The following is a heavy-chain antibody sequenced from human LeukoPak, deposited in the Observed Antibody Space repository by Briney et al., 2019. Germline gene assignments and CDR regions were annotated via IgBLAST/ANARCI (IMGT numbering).Heavy chain of an antibody. Sequence: SETLSLTCTVSGGSISSYYWSWIRQPPGKGLEWIGYIYYSGSTNYNPSLKSRVTISVDTSKNQFSLKLSSVTAADTAVYHCARAYGPLSFDYWGQGTLVTVSS. CDR2: IYYSGST. CDR3: ARAYGPLSFDY. V-gene: IGHV4-59*01. D-gene: IGHD3-10*01. J-gene: IGHJ4*02. CDR1: GGSISSYY.